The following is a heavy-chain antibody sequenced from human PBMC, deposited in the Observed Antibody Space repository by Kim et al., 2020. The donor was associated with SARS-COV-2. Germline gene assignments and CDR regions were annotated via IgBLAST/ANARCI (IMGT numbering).Heavy chain of an antibody. Sequence: AQKFRGRVPMTRKTSISTAYMELSSLRSEDTAVYYCARDCSGGSCYDGMDVWGQGTTVTVSS. V-gene: IGHV1-8*01. CDR3: ARDCSGGSCYDGMDV. D-gene: IGHD2-15*01. J-gene: IGHJ6*02.